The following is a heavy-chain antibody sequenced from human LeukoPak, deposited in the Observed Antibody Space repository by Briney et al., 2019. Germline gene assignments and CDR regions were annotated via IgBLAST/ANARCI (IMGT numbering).Heavy chain of an antibody. D-gene: IGHD6-19*01. CDR2: IIPVFGTA. CDR1: GYTFTGYY. Sequence: GASVKVSCQASGYTFTGYYMHWVRQAPGQGLEWMGGIIPVFGTANFAQKFQGRVTIAADESTSTAYMELSRLRSHDTAVYYCAREIRNGQWQVFALNYWGQGTLVTVSS. CDR3: AREIRNGQWQVFALNY. V-gene: IGHV1-69*13. J-gene: IGHJ4*02.